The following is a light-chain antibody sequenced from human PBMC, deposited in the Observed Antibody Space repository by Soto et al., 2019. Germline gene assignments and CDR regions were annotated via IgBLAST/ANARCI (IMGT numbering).Light chain of an antibody. CDR3: QQYGDSPMT. CDR1: QSVDNSY. V-gene: IGKV3-20*01. Sequence: EIVLTQSPGILSLSPGARATLSCRASQSVDNSYLAWYQQQPGQAPRLLIYGASNRATGIPDRFHGSGSGIDFILTISRLEAEDSAVYYCQQYGDSPMTFGQGTKVEIK. CDR2: GAS. J-gene: IGKJ1*01.